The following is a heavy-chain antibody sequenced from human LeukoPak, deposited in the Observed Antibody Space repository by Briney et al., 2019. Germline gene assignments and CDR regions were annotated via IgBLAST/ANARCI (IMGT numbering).Heavy chain of an antibody. J-gene: IGHJ6*02. Sequence: GGSLRLSCAASGFTFSSYNMNWVRQAPGKGLEWVSYISSSSSTKYYTDSVKGRFTISRDNAKNSLYLQMNSLRAEDSAVYYCASRMGVDFYYRGMDVWGQGTTVTVSS. CDR1: GFTFSSYN. CDR2: ISSSSSTK. V-gene: IGHV3-48*04. D-gene: IGHD1-26*01. CDR3: ASRMGVDFYYRGMDV.